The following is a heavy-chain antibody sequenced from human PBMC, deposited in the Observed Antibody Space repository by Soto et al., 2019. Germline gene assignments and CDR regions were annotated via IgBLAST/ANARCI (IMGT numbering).Heavy chain of an antibody. CDR1: GYTFTSYY. D-gene: IGHD1-1*01. CDR2: INPNGGST. V-gene: IGHV1-46*01. J-gene: IGHJ4*02. Sequence: ASVKVSCKASGYTFTSYYIHWVRQAPGQGLEWMGIINPNGGSTSYAQKFQGRVTMTRDTSTSTVYMELSSLRSEDTAVYYCANFRNWNDGYPDYWGQGTLVTVSS. CDR3: ANFRNWNDGYPDY.